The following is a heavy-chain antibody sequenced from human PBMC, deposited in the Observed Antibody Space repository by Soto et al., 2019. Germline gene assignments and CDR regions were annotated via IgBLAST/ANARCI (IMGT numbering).Heavy chain of an antibody. CDR2: IYKSGTT. CDR3: ARSLSPSFGCFDP. D-gene: IGHD3-10*01. Sequence: QVHLEESGPGLVKPSETLSLSCTVSGDYINSGDYYWTWIRQSPGKGLEWMAYIYKSGTTYYNPSLTKRLLISIGMSPNRFPLHATSVTAADSAFYYCARSLSPSFGCFDPWGQGTLVTVSS. V-gene: IGHV4-30-4*08. CDR1: GDYINSGDYY. J-gene: IGHJ5*02.